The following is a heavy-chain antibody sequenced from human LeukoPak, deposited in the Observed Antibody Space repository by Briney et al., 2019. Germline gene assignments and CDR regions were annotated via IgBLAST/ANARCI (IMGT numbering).Heavy chain of an antibody. Sequence: PSETLSLTCTVSGGSISSSSYYWGWIRQPPGKGLEWIGSIYYSGNTYYNPSLKSRVTISVDTSKNQFSLKLSSVTAADTPVYYCARPSIAARDFDYWGQGTLVTVSS. V-gene: IGHV4-39*01. J-gene: IGHJ4*02. D-gene: IGHD6-6*01. CDR2: IYYSGNT. CDR1: GGSISSSSYY. CDR3: ARPSIAARDFDY.